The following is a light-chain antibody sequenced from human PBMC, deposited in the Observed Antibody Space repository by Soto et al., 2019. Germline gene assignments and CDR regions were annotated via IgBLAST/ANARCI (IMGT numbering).Light chain of an antibody. Sequence: EIVFTRSPGTLSLSPGERATLSCRASQSVSSSYLAWYQQKPGQAPRLLLYGASSRATGIPDRFSGSGSGTDFTLTISRLEPEDFAVYYCQQYGSSPQWTFGQGTKVDIK. CDR2: GAS. CDR1: QSVSSSY. J-gene: IGKJ1*01. V-gene: IGKV3-20*01. CDR3: QQYGSSPQWT.